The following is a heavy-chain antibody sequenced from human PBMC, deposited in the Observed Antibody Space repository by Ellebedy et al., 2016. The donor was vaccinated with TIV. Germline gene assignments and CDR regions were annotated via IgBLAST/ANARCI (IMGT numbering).Heavy chain of an antibody. CDR1: GYTFADYY. D-gene: IGHD1-1*01. CDR2: LHPNTGVT. CDR3: ARDFRQNWNDPTGVWFDP. J-gene: IGHJ5*02. Sequence: AASVKVSCKPSGYTFADYYIHWARQATGHGLVWMGWLHPNTGVTHYAQNFQGRDTMTSDTSISAAYMELNILMSDDTAIYYCARDFRQNWNDPTGVWFDPWGQGTLVTVSS. V-gene: IGHV1-2*02.